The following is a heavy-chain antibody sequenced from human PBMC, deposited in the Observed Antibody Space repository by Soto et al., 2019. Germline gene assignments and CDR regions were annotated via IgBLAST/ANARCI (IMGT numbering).Heavy chain of an antibody. D-gene: IGHD3-22*01. V-gene: IGHV3-30*03. CDR1: GFSFSSYG. J-gene: IGHJ4*02. Sequence: QVQLVESGGGVVQPGRSLRLSCTASGFSFSSYGMHWVRQAPGKGLEWVAVISYDGSNKYYEDSVKGRFTISRDNSKNTMYLQMNSLRAEDTAVYYCARDYYDSSGYYPDSWGQGTLVTVSS. CDR3: ARDYYDSSGYYPDS. CDR2: ISYDGSNK.